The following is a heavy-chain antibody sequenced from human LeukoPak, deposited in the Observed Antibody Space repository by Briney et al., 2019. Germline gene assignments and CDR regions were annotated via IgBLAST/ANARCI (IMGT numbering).Heavy chain of an antibody. CDR1: GGSISSYY. V-gene: IGHV4-59*08. CDR3: ARRDYDDWYFDL. J-gene: IGHJ2*01. CDR2: IYYSGST. D-gene: IGHD3-16*01. Sequence: SETLSLTCTVSGGSISSYYWSWIRQPPGKGLEWIGYIYYSGSTNYNPSLKSRVTISVDTSKNQFSLKLSSVTAADTAVYYCARRDYDDWYFDLWGRGTLVTVSS.